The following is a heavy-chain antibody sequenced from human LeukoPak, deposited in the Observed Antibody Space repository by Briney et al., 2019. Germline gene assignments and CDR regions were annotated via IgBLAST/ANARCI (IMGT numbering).Heavy chain of an antibody. CDR3: ARRSSGWYDIDY. Sequence: SETLSLTCAVYGGSFRGYYWSWIRQPPGKGLEWIGEINHSGSSNYNPSLKSRVTISLDTSKNQFSLNLSSVTAADTAVYYCARRSSGWYDIDYWGQGTLVTVSS. V-gene: IGHV4-34*01. J-gene: IGHJ4*02. CDR2: INHSGSS. CDR1: GGSFRGYY. D-gene: IGHD6-19*01.